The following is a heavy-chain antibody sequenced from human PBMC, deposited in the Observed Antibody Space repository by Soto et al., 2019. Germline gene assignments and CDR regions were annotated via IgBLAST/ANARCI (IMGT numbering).Heavy chain of an antibody. CDR2: INASNGNT. J-gene: IGHJ3*02. CDR3: ARDPFHYYDSSGYYRRAFDI. CDR1: GGTFSSYA. V-gene: IGHV1-18*01. D-gene: IGHD3-22*01. Sequence: ASVKVSCKASGGTFSSYAISWVRQAPGQGLEWMGRINASNGNTNYAQKLQGRVTMTTDTSTSTAYMELRSLRSDDTAVYYCARDPFHYYDSSGYYRRAFDIWGQGTMVTVSS.